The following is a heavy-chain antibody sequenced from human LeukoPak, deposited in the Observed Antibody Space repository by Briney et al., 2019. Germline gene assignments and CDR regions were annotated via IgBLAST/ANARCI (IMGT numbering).Heavy chain of an antibody. D-gene: IGHD2-2*01. CDR3: AASVVVPAAMIRFDP. V-gene: IGHV4-38-2*01. J-gene: IGHJ5*02. Sequence: SETLSPTCAVSGYSISSGYYWGWIRQPPGKGLEWIGSIYHSGSTYYNPSLKSRVTISVDTSKNQFSLKLSSVTAADTAVYYCAASVVVPAAMIRFDPWGQGTLVTVSS. CDR2: IYHSGST. CDR1: GYSISSGYY.